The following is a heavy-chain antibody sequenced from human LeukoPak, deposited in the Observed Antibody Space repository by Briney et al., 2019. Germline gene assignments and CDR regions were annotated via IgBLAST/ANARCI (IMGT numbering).Heavy chain of an antibody. V-gene: IGHV1-18*01. CDR2: VSPYNGNT. D-gene: IGHD3-10*01. CDR1: GYTFTDYD. Sequence: ASVRVSCKTSGYTFTDYDITWVRQAPGQGLEWMGRVSPYNGNTYYSQRFQDRVTITKDTSTGTAYMDLRNLRTDDTAMYYCARNGRVRRVVKDLFEYWGQGTLVAVSS. J-gene: IGHJ4*02. CDR3: ARNGRVRRVVKDLFEY.